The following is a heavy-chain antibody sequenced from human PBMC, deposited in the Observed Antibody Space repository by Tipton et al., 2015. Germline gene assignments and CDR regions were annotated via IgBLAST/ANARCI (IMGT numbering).Heavy chain of an antibody. J-gene: IGHJ4*02. Sequence: TLSLTCTVPSDSISKYYWTWIRQPPGKELQWIGYIRYTGITNYNPSLKSRVTISVDTSKTQFSLKVSSVTAADTAMYYCVRARGRHGGLFDSWGQGTLVIVSS. CDR1: SDSISKYY. CDR2: IRYTGIT. V-gene: IGHV4-59*01. CDR3: VRARGRHGGLFDS. D-gene: IGHD4-23*01.